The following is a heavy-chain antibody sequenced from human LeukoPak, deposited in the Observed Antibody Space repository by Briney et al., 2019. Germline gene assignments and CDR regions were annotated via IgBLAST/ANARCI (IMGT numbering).Heavy chain of an antibody. CDR2: ISASGGST. CDR3: AKGPRQQLVTRFDN. Sequence: PGGSLRLSCAASGFTFSSYTMSWVRQAPGKGLEWVSAISASGGSTYYADSVKGRFTVSRDNSKNTLYLQMSSLRADDTAVYYCAKGPRQQLVTRFDNWGQGTLVTVSS. CDR1: GFTFSSYT. V-gene: IGHV3-23*01. D-gene: IGHD6-13*01. J-gene: IGHJ4*02.